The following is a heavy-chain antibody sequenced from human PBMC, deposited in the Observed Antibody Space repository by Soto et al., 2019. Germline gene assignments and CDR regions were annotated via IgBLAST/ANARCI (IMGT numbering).Heavy chain of an antibody. D-gene: IGHD3-22*01. CDR1: GGSISSYY. V-gene: IGHV4-59*01. J-gene: IGHJ2*01. CDR2: IYYSGST. CDR3: ARGPYYYDSSGPWGYFDL. Sequence: SETLSLTCTVSGGSISSYYWSWIRQPPGKGLEWIGYIYYSGSTNYNPSLKSRVTISVDTSKNQFSLKLSSVTAADTAVYYCARGPYYYDSSGPWGYFDLWGRGTLVTVSS.